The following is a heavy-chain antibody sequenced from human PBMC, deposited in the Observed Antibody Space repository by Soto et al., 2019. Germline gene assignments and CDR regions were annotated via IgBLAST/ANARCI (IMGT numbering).Heavy chain of an antibody. Sequence: QVQLQQWGAGLLKPSETLSLTCAVYGGSFSGYYWSWIRQPPGKGLEWIGEINHSGSTNYNPSLKSRVTISVATSKNQFSLKLSSVTAADTAVYYCARGTVTIYYYYYYMDVWGKGTTVTVSS. CDR2: INHSGST. CDR1: GGSFSGYY. V-gene: IGHV4-34*01. CDR3: ARGTVTIYYYYYYMDV. J-gene: IGHJ6*03. D-gene: IGHD4-17*01.